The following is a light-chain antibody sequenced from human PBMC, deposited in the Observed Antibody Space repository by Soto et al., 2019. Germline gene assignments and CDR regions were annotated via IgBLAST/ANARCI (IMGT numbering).Light chain of an antibody. CDR3: QYYGSSPPTT. CDR1: QSVTSTY. J-gene: IGKJ2*01. CDR2: GAS. V-gene: IGKV3-20*01. Sequence: EFVLTQSPGTLSLSPGERAILSCRASQSVTSTYIAWYQQKPGQAPRLLIYGASSRATGIPDRFSGSGSGTDFNITISRLEAEDISVYYCQYYGSSPPTTFGQGTKLEIK.